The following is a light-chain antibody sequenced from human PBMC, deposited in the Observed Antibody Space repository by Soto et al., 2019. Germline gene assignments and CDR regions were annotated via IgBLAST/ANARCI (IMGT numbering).Light chain of an antibody. CDR3: ATWDDSLNEMV. Sequence: QPVLTQPPSLSAAPGQRVTMSCSGSSSNIGSNAINWYQQHAGKAPRLLMYYDDFRPSGVSDRFSGSKSGTSGSLAISGLQSEDEAEYFCATWDDSLNEMVFGGGTKVTVL. CDR1: SSNIGSNA. V-gene: IGLV1-36*01. J-gene: IGLJ3*02. CDR2: YDD.